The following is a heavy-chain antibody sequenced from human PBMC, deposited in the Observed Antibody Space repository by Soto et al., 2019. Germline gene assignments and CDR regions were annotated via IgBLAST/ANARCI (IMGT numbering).Heavy chain of an antibody. CDR2: ISSNGGST. V-gene: IGHV3-64D*06. CDR1: GFTFSSYA. Sequence: GGSLRLSCSASGFTFSSYAMHWVRQAPGKGLEYVSAISSNGGSTYYADSVKGRFTISRDNSRNTLYLQMSSLRAEDTAVYYCAKDTIAVAPTFDYWGQGTLVTVSS. J-gene: IGHJ4*02. CDR3: AKDTIAVAPTFDY. D-gene: IGHD6-19*01.